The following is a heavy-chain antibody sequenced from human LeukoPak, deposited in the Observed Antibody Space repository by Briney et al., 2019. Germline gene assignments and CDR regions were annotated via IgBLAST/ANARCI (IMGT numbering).Heavy chain of an antibody. J-gene: IGHJ4*02. CDR3: AKGPERRGFCSGSACYSDC. D-gene: IGHD2-8*02. V-gene: IGHV3-23*01. Sequence: GGSLRLSCAASGLTFSGYVMSWARQAPGKGLEWVAAISANGGRTYYTESVKGHFTISRDDSKNTLYLQMNSLRADDTAVYYCAKGPERRGFCSGSACYSDCWGQGTLVTVSS. CDR1: GLTFSGYV. CDR2: ISANGGRT.